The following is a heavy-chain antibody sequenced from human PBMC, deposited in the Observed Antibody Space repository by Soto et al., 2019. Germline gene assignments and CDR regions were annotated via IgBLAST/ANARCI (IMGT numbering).Heavy chain of an antibody. J-gene: IGHJ4*02. CDR3: VSQRTTVPTQAYFDY. Sequence: SETLSLTXTVSGGSVTNSSYYWGWIRQSPGKGLEWIGSVYYRGRSYSKSSVKSRVTISVDTSKNRFSLSLNSVTASDTAVYFCVSQRTTVPTQAYFDYWGPGALVTV. V-gene: IGHV4-39*01. CDR1: GGSVTNSSYY. D-gene: IGHD4-17*01. CDR2: VYYRGRS.